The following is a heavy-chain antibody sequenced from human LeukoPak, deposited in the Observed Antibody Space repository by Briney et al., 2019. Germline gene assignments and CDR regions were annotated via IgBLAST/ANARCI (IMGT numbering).Heavy chain of an antibody. J-gene: IGHJ6*02. Sequence: ASVKVSCKASGYTFTSYDINWVRQATGQGLEWMGWMNPNSGNTGYAQKFQGRVTMTRNTSISTAYMELSSLRSEDTAVYYCARGLGLWFGELGPYGMDVWGQGTTVTVSS. CDR1: GYTFTSYD. CDR3: ARGLGLWFGELGPYGMDV. CDR2: MNPNSGNT. D-gene: IGHD3-10*01. V-gene: IGHV1-8*01.